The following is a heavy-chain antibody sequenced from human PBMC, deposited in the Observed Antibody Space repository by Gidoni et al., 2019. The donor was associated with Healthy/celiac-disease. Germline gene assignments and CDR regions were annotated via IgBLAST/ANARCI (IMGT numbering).Heavy chain of an antibody. CDR3: ARDHTAMVTRGNYYYYGMDV. CDR1: GFTFSSYS. Sequence: EVQLVESGGGLVKPGGSLRLSCAASGFTFSSYSMNWVRQAPGKGLEWGSSISSSSSYIYNADSVKGRFTISRDNAKNSLYLQMNSLRAEDTAVYYCARDHTAMVTRGNYYYYGMDVWGQGTTVTVSS. J-gene: IGHJ6*02. D-gene: IGHD5-18*01. CDR2: ISSSSSYI. V-gene: IGHV3-21*01.